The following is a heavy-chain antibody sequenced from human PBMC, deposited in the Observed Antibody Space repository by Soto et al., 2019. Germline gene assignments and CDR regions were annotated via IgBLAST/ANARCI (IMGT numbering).Heavy chain of an antibody. CDR2: IYYSGST. J-gene: IGHJ4*02. CDR1: GGSISSGGYC. D-gene: IGHD3-9*01. Sequence: LSVTCTVSGGSISSGGYCCSWNRQHPGKDLEWIGYIYYSGSTYYNPSLKSRVTISVDTSKNQFSLKLSSVTAADTAVYYFAIVWSVLTGYYKKGGFDYWGQGTLVTVSS. V-gene: IGHV4-31*03. CDR3: AIVWSVLTGYYKKGGFDY.